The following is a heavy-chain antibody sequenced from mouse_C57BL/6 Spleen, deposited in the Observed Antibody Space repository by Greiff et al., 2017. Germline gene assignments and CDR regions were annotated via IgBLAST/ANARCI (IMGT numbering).Heavy chain of an antibody. CDR3: ATHDGEGIFDY. CDR2: IYPGDGDT. J-gene: IGHJ2*01. CDR1: GYAFSSSW. D-gene: IGHD2-3*01. Sequence: VQLKQSGPELVKPGASVKISCKASGYAFSSSWMNWVKQRPGKGLEWIGRIYPGDGDTNYNGKFKGKATLTADKSSSTAYMQLSSLTSEDSAVYFCATHDGEGIFDYWGQGTTLTVSS. V-gene: IGHV1-82*01.